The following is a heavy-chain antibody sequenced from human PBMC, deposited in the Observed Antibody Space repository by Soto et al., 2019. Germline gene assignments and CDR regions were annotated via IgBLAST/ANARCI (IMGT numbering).Heavy chain of an antibody. CDR2: ISYDGTNK. J-gene: IGHJ4*02. Sequence: RGSLRLSYAASGFSFSISPMHWVRQAPGKGPEWVALISYDGTNKFYADSVKGRFTISRDNSKSTLYLQVDSLRPEDAAVYYCARDPKTSGGQHWAFNYFVSWCQGT. V-gene: IGHV3-30-3*01. D-gene: IGHD7-27*01. CDR1: GFSFSISP. CDR3: ARDPKTSGGQHWAFNYFVS.